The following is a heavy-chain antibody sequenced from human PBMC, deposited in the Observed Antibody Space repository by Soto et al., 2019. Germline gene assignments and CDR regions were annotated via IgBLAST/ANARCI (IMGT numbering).Heavy chain of an antibody. V-gene: IGHV3-53*01. CDR2: LYSGGAA. Sequence: GGSLRLSCAVSGFTVTSYMSWVRMTPEKGLEWVSILYSGGAAYYAESVQGIFTISRDNSKKILYLQMNSLRGEDTAVYYCAKVAPFTASRIWGQGTLVTVFS. J-gene: IGHJ4*02. CDR1: GFTVTSY. CDR3: AKVAPFTASRI.